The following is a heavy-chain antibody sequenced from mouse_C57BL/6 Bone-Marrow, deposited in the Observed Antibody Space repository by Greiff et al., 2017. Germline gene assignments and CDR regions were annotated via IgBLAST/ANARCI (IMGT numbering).Heavy chain of an antibody. V-gene: IGHV1-5*01. Sequence: VQLQQSGTVLARPGASVKMSCKTSGYTFTSYWMHWVKQRPGQGLEWIGAIYPGNSDTSYNQKFKGKAKLTAVTSASTAYMELSSLTNEDSAVYYCSSDSSGPAWFAYWGQGTLVTVSA. D-gene: IGHD3-2*02. J-gene: IGHJ3*01. CDR2: IYPGNSDT. CDR3: SSDSSGPAWFAY. CDR1: GYTFTSYW.